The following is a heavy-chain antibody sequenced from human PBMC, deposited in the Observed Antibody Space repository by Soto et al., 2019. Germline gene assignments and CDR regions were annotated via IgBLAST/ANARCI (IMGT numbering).Heavy chain of an antibody. J-gene: IGHJ6*02. D-gene: IGHD4-4*01. CDR3: ARSLYSNYNTYYYYGMDV. CDR1: GGTFSSYA. CDR2: IIPIFGTA. Sequence: ASVKVSCKASGGTFSSYAISWVRQAPGQGLEWMGGIIPIFGTANYAQKFQGRVTITADESTSKAYMELSSLRSEDTAVYYCARSLYSNYNTYYYYGMDVWGQGTTVTVSS. V-gene: IGHV1-69*13.